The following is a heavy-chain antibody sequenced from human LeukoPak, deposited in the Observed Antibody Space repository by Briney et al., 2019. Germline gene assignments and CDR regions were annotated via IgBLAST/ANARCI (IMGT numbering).Heavy chain of an antibody. CDR3: ASPTVTNYYGMDV. CDR2: INPNSGGT. CDR1: GYTFTGYY. Sequence: ASVKVSCKAPGYTFTGYYMHWVRQAPGQGLEWMGWINPNSGGTNYAQKFQGRVTMTRDTSISTAYMELSRLRSDDTAVYYCASPTVTNYYGMDVWGQGTTVTVSS. J-gene: IGHJ6*02. V-gene: IGHV1-2*02. D-gene: IGHD4-17*01.